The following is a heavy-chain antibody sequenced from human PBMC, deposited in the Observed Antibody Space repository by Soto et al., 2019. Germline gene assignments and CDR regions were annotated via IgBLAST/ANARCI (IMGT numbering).Heavy chain of an antibody. Sequence: SETLSLTCAVSGGSISSGGYSWSWIRQPPGKGLEWIGYIYHSGSIYYNPSLKSRVTISVDRSKNQFSLKLSPVTAADTAVYYCAIVPDYWGQGTLVTVSS. CDR2: IYHSGSI. CDR1: GGSISSGGYS. J-gene: IGHJ4*02. CDR3: AIVPDY. V-gene: IGHV4-30-2*01.